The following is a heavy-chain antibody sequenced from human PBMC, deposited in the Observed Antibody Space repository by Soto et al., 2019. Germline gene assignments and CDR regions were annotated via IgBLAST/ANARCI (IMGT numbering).Heavy chain of an antibody. J-gene: IGHJ6*02. V-gene: IGHV1-18*04. CDR1: GYTFTSYG. Sequence: QVQLVQSGAEVKKPGASVKVSCKASGYTFTSYGISWVRQAPGQGLEWMGWISAYNGNTNYAQKLQGRVTMTTDTSMSTAYMELRSLRSVDTAVYYCARESLSFYYYCDYGMDVWGQGTTFTVSS. CDR2: ISAYNGNT. CDR3: ARESLSFYYYCDYGMDV.